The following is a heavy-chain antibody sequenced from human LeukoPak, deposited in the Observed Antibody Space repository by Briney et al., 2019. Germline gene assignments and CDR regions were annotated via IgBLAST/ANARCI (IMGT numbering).Heavy chain of an antibody. V-gene: IGHV3-53*01. D-gene: IGHD3-22*01. Sequence: GGSLRLSCAASGFTVSSNYMSCVRQAPGNGLEWVSVIYSGGSTYYADSVKGRFTISRDNSKNTLYLQMNSLRAEDTAVYYCARDSGAYYDSSGYFDYWGQGTLVTVSS. J-gene: IGHJ4*02. CDR2: IYSGGST. CDR3: ARDSGAYYDSSGYFDY. CDR1: GFTVSSNY.